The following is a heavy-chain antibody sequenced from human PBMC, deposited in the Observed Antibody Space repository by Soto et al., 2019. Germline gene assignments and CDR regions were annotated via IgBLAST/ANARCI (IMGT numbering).Heavy chain of an antibody. Sequence: GGSLRLSCAASGFTFSSCVMHWVRQAPGKGLEWVAATWSDGSNKYYADSVKGRFTISRDNSKNTLYLQMSSLTDEDTAVYYCARAREPEYSSAIFFDIWGQGALVTVSS. J-gene: IGHJ4*02. CDR3: ARAREPEYSSAIFFDI. CDR2: TWSDGSNK. D-gene: IGHD5-18*01. V-gene: IGHV3-33*01. CDR1: GFTFSSCV.